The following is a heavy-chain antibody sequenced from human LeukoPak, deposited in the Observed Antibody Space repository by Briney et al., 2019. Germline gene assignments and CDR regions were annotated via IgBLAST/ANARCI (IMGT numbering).Heavy chain of an antibody. D-gene: IGHD3-10*01. V-gene: IGHV3-30*02. CDR3: AKDEARFGEMSAFDI. CDR1: GFTFSSYG. CDR2: IRYDGSNK. Sequence: PGGSLRLSCAASGFTFSSYGMHWDRQAPGKGLEWVAFIRYDGSNKYYADSVKGRFTISRDNSKNTLYLQMNSLRAEDTAVYYCAKDEARFGEMSAFDIWGQGTMVTVSS. J-gene: IGHJ3*02.